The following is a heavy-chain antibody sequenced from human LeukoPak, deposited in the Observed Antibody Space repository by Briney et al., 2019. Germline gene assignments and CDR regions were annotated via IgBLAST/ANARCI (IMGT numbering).Heavy chain of an antibody. V-gene: IGHV1-69*13. CDR1: GGISHPYA. D-gene: IGHD1-26*01. CDR2: ITPLVSTT. J-gene: IGHJ4*02. CDR3: ARGNGTYTPSDH. Sequence: ASVKVSCKASGGISHPYAIAWLRQAPGQGLEWMGGITPLVSTTVYARQLQGRVTFTADEATRTVYMELRSLSSDDTAIYYCARGNGTYTPSDHWGQGTLVTVSS.